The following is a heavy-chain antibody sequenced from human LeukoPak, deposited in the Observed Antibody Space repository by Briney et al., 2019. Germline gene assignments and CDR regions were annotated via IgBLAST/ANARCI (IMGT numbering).Heavy chain of an antibody. CDR1: GGSFSGYY. CDR3: AGEKKDYYCYHGIDV. V-gene: IGHV4-34*01. Sequence: PSETLSLTCAVYGGSFSGYYWSWIRQPPGKGLEWIGEINHSGSTNYNPSLKSGVTISVDTTKNQFSLKLSSVAAADTAVYYCAGEKKDYYCYHGIDVWGKGTTVTVSS. CDR2: INHSGST. J-gene: IGHJ6*04.